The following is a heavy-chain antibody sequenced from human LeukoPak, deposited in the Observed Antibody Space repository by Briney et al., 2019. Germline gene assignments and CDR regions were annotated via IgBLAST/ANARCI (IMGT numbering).Heavy chain of an antibody. CDR3: ARGDSSSWYGIDY. CDR1: GYTFTGYF. Sequence: ASVKVSCKASGYTFTGYFIHWVRQAPGQGLEWMGWINPNSGGTNYAQKFQGRVTMTRDTSISTAYMELSRLRSDDTAVYYCARGDSSSWYGIDYWGQGTLVTVSS. CDR2: INPNSGGT. V-gene: IGHV1-2*02. D-gene: IGHD6-13*01. J-gene: IGHJ4*02.